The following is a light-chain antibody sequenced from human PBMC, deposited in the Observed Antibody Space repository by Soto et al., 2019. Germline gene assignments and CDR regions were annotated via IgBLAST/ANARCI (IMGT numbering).Light chain of an antibody. Sequence: DIQMTQSPSTLSASVGDRVTITCRASQSISSWLAWYQQKPGKAPKLLLYKSSSLESGVPSRFSGSGSGTECTHTISSLQPDDFATYYGQQYNSWVTFGQGTRMEIK. CDR2: KSS. CDR1: QSISSW. V-gene: IGKV1-5*03. J-gene: IGKJ5*01. CDR3: QQYNSWVT.